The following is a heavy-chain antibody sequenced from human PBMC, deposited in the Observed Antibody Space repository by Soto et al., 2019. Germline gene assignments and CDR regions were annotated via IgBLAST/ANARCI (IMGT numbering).Heavy chain of an antibody. J-gene: IGHJ5*02. D-gene: IGHD5-18*01. CDR1: GGTFSSYA. CDR2: IIPIFGTA. Sequence: SVKVSCKASGGTFSSYAISWVRQAPGQGLEWMGGIIPIFGTANYAQKFQGRVTITADESTSTAYMELSSLRSEDTAVYYCARDGVDTAMVSHWFDPWGQGTLVTVSS. CDR3: ARDGVDTAMVSHWFDP. V-gene: IGHV1-69*13.